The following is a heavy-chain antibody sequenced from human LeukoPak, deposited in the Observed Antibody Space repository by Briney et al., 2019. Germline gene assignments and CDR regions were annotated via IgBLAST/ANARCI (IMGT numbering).Heavy chain of an antibody. Sequence: ASVKVSCKASGSTVTGYYIHWVRQAPGHGLEWMGWINPNSGGTNYAQKFQGRVTMTRDTSIITAYMDLSRLRSDDTAVYYCARSYSGSYLDAFDIWGQGTMVTVSS. D-gene: IGHD1-26*01. CDR1: GSTVTGYY. V-gene: IGHV1-2*02. CDR3: ARSYSGSYLDAFDI. CDR2: INPNSGGT. J-gene: IGHJ3*02.